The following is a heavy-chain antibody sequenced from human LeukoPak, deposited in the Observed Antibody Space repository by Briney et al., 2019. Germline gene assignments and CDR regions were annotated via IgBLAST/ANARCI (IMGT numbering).Heavy chain of an antibody. D-gene: IGHD2-21*02. CDR1: GYWFTTYW. CDR2: IYPGDSDI. CDR3: ARPPAYCAGDCYAFDI. V-gene: IGHV5-51*01. Sequence: GESLKISCKGSGYWFTTYWIGWVRQMPGKGLEWMGIIYPGDSDIRYSPSFQGQVTISAHKSISTAYLQWSSLKASDTAIYYCARPPAYCAGDCYAFDIWGQGTMVTVSS. J-gene: IGHJ3*02.